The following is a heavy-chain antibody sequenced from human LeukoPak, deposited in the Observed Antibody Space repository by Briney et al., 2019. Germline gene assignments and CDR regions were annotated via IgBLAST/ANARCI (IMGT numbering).Heavy chain of an antibody. Sequence: GRSLRLSCTASGFTFGDYAMSWVRQAPGKGLEWVGFIRSKAYGGTTEYAASVKGRFTISRDDSKSIAYLQMNSLKTEDTAVYYCARAVTGYDAFDIWGQGTMVTVSS. CDR3: ARAVTGYDAFDI. J-gene: IGHJ3*02. CDR2: IRSKAYGGTT. D-gene: IGHD2-21*02. CDR1: GFTFGDYA. V-gene: IGHV3-49*04.